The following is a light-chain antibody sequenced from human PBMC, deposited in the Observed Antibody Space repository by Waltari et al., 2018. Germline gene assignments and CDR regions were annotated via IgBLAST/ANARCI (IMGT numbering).Light chain of an antibody. CDR3: QQRSNWLYT. Sequence: EIVLTQPPATLSLSPGERATVSCRASQSVSSYLAWYQQKPGQAPSLLIYDASNRATGIPARFSGSGSGTDFTLTISRLEPEDFAVYYCQQRSNWLYTFGQGTKLEIK. CDR1: QSVSSY. J-gene: IGKJ2*01. CDR2: DAS. V-gene: IGKV3-11*01.